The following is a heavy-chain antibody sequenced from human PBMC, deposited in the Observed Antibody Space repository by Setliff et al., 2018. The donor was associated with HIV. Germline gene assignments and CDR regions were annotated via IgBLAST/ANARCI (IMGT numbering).Heavy chain of an antibody. D-gene: IGHD2-21*01. V-gene: IGHV4-38-2*01. Sequence: PSETLSLTCAVSGYSISSGYYWGWIRQPPGKGLEWIGSIYHSGSTYYNPSLKSRVTISVDTSKNQFSLKLSSVTAADTAVYYCGSCMSVAVPEYWGQGTLVTVSS. CDR1: GYSISSGYY. CDR3: GSCMSVAVPEY. CDR2: IYHSGST. J-gene: IGHJ4*02.